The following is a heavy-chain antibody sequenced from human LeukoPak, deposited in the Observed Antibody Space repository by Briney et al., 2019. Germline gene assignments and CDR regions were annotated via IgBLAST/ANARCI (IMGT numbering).Heavy chain of an antibody. Sequence: GPSVTVSSPAPGYTFTTYGITWARHAPGQGLEWMGWISAYNGNTNYAQKLQGRVTMTTDTSTSTVYMELRSLRSDDTAVYYCARAYYSPLDCWGEATLVTVSS. D-gene: IGHD1-26*01. V-gene: IGHV1-18*01. CDR2: ISAYNGNT. J-gene: IGHJ4*02. CDR1: GYTFTTYG. CDR3: ARAYYSPLDC.